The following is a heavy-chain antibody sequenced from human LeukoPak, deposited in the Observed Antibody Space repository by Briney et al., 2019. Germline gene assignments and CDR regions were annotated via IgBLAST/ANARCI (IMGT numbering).Heavy chain of an antibody. CDR2: INPDDGDT. D-gene: IGHD2-2*01. J-gene: IGHJ4*02. V-gene: IGHV1-2*02. Sequence: ASVKVSCTASGYTFTDYYMHWVRQAPGQGFEWMGWINPDDGDTNYAQKFQGRVTMTRDTSISTAHMEVSRLRSDDTAVYYCARANFLYCSSTTCLFDYWGQGTLVTVSS. CDR1: GYTFTDYY. CDR3: ARANFLYCSSTTCLFDY.